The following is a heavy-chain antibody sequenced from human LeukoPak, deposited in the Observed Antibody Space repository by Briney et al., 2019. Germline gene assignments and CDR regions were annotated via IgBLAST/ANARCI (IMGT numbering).Heavy chain of an antibody. CDR3: AREGPRGNSQFDY. J-gene: IGHJ4*02. Sequence: GGSLRLSCAASGFTFSSYGMHWVRQAPGKGLEWVALIWYDGSNKYYADSVKGRLTISRNNSKNTLYLQMNSLRAEDTAVYYCAREGPRGNSQFDYWGQGTLVTVSS. V-gene: IGHV3-33*01. CDR1: GFTFSSYG. CDR2: IWYDGSNK. D-gene: IGHD2/OR15-2a*01.